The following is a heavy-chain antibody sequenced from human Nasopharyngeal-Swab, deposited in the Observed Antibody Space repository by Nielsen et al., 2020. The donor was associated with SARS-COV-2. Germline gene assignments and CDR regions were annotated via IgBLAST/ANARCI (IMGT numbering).Heavy chain of an antibody. J-gene: IGHJ4*02. Sequence: GESLKISCTASGFPFSDYYMSWVRQAPGKGLEWVSYIHSVSSFTDYADSVKGRFTISRDNDKNTLYLQMNSLRDEDTAVYYCARDSQWAFDYWGQGTLVTVSP. CDR1: GFPFSDYY. CDR2: IHSVSSFT. V-gene: IGHV3-11*06. CDR3: ARDSQWAFDY. D-gene: IGHD2-8*01.